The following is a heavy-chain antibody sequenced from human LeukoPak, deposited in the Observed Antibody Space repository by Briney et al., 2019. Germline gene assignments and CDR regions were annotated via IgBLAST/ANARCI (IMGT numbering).Heavy chain of an antibody. V-gene: IGHV3-23*01. CDR3: ARRAGAYSHPYDY. Sequence: GGSLRLSCAASGFTFDDYAMSWVRQAPGKGLEWVSAISGSGGSTYYADSVKGRFTISRDNSKNTLYLQMNSLRADDTAVYYCARRAGAYSHPYDYWGQGTLVTVSS. J-gene: IGHJ4*02. CDR1: GFTFDDYA. D-gene: IGHD4/OR15-4a*01. CDR2: ISGSGGST.